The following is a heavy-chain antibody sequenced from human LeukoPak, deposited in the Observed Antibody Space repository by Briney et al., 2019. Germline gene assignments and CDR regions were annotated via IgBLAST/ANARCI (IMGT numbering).Heavy chain of an antibody. Sequence: GGSLRLSCGASEFSLRSYSMDWVRQAPGKGLEWVSHINSGSSTIYYADSVKGRFTISRDNAGNSLYLHMNSLRAEDTAVYYCARVLLERPGIDSFDMWGQGTMVTVSS. CDR1: EFSLRSYS. J-gene: IGHJ3*02. V-gene: IGHV3-48*01. CDR2: INSGSSTI. CDR3: ARVLLERPGIDSFDM. D-gene: IGHD1-1*01.